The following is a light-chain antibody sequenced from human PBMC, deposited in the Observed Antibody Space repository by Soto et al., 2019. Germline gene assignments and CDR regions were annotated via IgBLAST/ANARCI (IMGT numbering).Light chain of an antibody. CDR1: SSDLGDYNY. V-gene: IGLV2-14*01. CDR3: SSYTGSSTVV. CDR2: DVS. Sequence: QSALTQPASVSGSPGQSIASSCTGSSSDLGDYNYVSWYQQHSGKAPKLMIYDVSNRPSGVSNRFSGSMSGNTASLTISGLQPEDEADYYCSSYTGSSTVVFGGGTQLTVL. J-gene: IGLJ2*01.